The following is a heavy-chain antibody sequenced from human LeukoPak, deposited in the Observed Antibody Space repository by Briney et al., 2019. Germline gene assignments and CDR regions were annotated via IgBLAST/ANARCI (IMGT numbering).Heavy chain of an antibody. CDR2: IKQDGSEK. J-gene: IGHJ5*02. CDR1: GFIFSNYW. V-gene: IGHV3-7*01. Sequence: GGSLRLSCVASGFIFSNYWMSWVRQAPGKGLEWVANIKQDGSEKYYVDSVKGRFSISRDNAKNSLYLQMNSPRAEDTAVYYCASPLDPWGQGTLVTVSS. CDR3: ASPLDP.